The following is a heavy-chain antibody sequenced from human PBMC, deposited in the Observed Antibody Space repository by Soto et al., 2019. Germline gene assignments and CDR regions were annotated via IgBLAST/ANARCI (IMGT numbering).Heavy chain of an antibody. V-gene: IGHV3-23*01. CDR1: GFTFSNYA. D-gene: IGHD6-19*01. Sequence: PGGSLRLSCAASGFTFSNYAVTWVRQAPGKGLEWVSTISGSGGSTYYTDSVQGRFTISRGNSKKTLYLQMSSLRAADTAVYYSAIRGASQWLKFWGQGTLVTVSS. J-gene: IGHJ4*02. CDR3: AIRGASQWLKF. CDR2: ISGSGGST.